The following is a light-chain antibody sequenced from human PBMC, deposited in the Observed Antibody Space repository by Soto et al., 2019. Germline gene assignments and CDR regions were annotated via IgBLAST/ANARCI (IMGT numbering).Light chain of an antibody. Sequence: QSALTQPRSVSGSPGQSVTISCTGTNSDVGGYNSVSWYQQLPGKAPKLMISAVSQRPSGVPDRFSGSKSGNTASLTITGLQAEDEAEYYCQSYDTSPSGHVVFGGGTQLTVL. CDR2: AVS. J-gene: IGLJ2*01. CDR1: NSDVGGYNS. V-gene: IGLV2-11*01. CDR3: QSYDTSPSGHVV.